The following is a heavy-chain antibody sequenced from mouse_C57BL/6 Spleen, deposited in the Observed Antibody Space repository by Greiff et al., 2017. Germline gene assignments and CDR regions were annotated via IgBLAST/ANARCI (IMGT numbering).Heavy chain of an antibody. CDR3: AREGNYYGSSYGYFDV. CDR2: IYPGSGST. V-gene: IGHV1-55*01. D-gene: IGHD1-1*01. CDR1: GYTFTSYW. Sequence: VQLQQPGAELVKPGASVKMSCKASGYTFTSYWITWVKQRPGQGLEWIGDIYPGSGSTNYNEKFKSKATLTVDTSSSTAYMQLSSLTSEDSAVYYCAREGNYYGSSYGYFDVGGTGTTVTVSA. J-gene: IGHJ1*03.